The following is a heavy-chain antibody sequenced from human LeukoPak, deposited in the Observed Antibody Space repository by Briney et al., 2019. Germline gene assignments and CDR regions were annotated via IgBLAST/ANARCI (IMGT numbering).Heavy chain of an antibody. Sequence: PGGSLRLSCAASGFTFNRYSMNWLRQAPGKGLEWVSSISSSSRYIYYADSVRGRFTISRDNAKNSMYLQMNSLRAEDTAVYYCARDREEDYYMDVWGKGTTVTVSS. J-gene: IGHJ6*03. CDR1: GFTFNRYS. CDR3: ARDREEDYYMDV. CDR2: ISSSSRYI. V-gene: IGHV3-21*01.